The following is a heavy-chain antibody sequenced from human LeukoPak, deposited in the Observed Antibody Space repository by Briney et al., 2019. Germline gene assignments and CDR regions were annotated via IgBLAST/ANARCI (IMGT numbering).Heavy chain of an antibody. CDR2: INPNIGGT. V-gene: IGHV1-2*02. Sequence: ASVKVSCKASGYTFTGYYMHWVRQAPGQGLEWMGWINPNIGGTNYAHKFQGRVTMIRDMCISTAYMELSRLRSEDTAVYYCARDNAYYDSSCYYHYWGQGTLGTVSS. D-gene: IGHD3-22*01. CDR3: ARDNAYYDSSCYYHY. CDR1: GYTFTGYY. J-gene: IGHJ4*02.